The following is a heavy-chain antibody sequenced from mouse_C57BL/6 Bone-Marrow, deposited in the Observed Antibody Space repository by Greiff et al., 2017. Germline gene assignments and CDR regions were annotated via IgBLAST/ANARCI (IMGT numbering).Heavy chain of an antibody. J-gene: IGHJ2*01. CDR2: IYPGDGDT. V-gene: IGHV1-82*01. CDR1: GYAFSSSW. D-gene: IGHD3-3*01. Sequence: VQLQQSGPELVKPGASVKISCKASGYAFSSSWMNWVKQRPGKGLEWIGRIYPGDGDTNYNGKFKGKATLTADKSSSTAYMQLSSLTSEDSTVYFCARRAGYWGQGTTLTVSS. CDR3: ARRAGY.